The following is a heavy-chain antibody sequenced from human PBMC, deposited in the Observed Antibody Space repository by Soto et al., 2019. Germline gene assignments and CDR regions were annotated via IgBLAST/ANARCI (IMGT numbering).Heavy chain of an antibody. J-gene: IGHJ6*02. Sequence: SVKVSCKASGGTFSSYAISWVRQAPGQGLEWMGGIIPIFGTANYAQKFQGRVTITADESTSTAYMELSSLRSEDTAVYYCARDRDYCGRTSCYGYYYYYGMDVWDQGTTVTVSS. CDR1: GGTFSSYA. CDR2: IIPIFGTA. CDR3: ARDRDYCGRTSCYGYYYYYGMDV. D-gene: IGHD2-2*01. V-gene: IGHV1-69*13.